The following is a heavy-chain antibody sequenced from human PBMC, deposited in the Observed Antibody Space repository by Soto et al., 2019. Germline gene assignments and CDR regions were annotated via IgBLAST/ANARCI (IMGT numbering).Heavy chain of an antibody. Sequence: VGSLRLSCAASGFSFSGYWMSWVRQAPGKGPEWVANIKEDGTERHYVDSVKGRFTISRDNSENSLFLQMNNLRAEDSAIYYCAITTSTVSYWFDPWGPGTQVTVSS. D-gene: IGHD4-4*01. V-gene: IGHV3-7*03. CDR1: GFSFSGYW. J-gene: IGHJ5*02. CDR2: IKEDGTER. CDR3: AITTSTVSYWFDP.